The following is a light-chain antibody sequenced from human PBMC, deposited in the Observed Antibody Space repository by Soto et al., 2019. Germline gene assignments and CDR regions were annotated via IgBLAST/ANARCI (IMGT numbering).Light chain of an antibody. J-gene: IGLJ2*01. V-gene: IGLV3-9*01. Sequence: SYELPQPLSVSVALGQTARITCGGNYIGSKNAHWYQQKPGQAPLLVIFRDSNRPSGIPERFSGSNSGNTATLTISRAQAGDEADYYCQVWDGNTVVFGGGTKVTVL. CDR2: RDS. CDR1: YIGSKN. CDR3: QVWDGNTVV.